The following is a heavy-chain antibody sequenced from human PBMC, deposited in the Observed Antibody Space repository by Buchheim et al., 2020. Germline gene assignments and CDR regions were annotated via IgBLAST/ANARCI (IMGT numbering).Heavy chain of an antibody. V-gene: IGHV3-33*01. D-gene: IGHD1-7*01. CDR2: IWYDGSNK. Sequence: QVQLVESGGGVVQPGRSLRLSCAASGFTFSSYGMHWVRQAPGKGLEWVAVIWYDGSNKYYADSVKGRFTISRDNSKNTLYLQMNSLRAEDTAVYYCARDFFYNWKYGFDYWGQGTL. J-gene: IGHJ4*02. CDR1: GFTFSSYG. CDR3: ARDFFYNWKYGFDY.